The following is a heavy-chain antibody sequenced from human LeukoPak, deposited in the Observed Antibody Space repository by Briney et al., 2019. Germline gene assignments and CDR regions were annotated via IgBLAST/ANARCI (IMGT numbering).Heavy chain of an antibody. CDR1: GGTFTSYA. CDR3: ASRTCSGGSCYPYYYYMDV. CDR2: IIPIFGTA. Sequence: SVKVSCKASGGTFTSYAISWVRQAPGQGLEPMGGIIPIFGTANYAQKFQGRGTITTDESTSTAYMELSSLRSEDTAVYYCASRTCSGGSCYPYYYYMDVWGKGTTVTVSS. V-gene: IGHV1-69*05. D-gene: IGHD2-15*01. J-gene: IGHJ6*03.